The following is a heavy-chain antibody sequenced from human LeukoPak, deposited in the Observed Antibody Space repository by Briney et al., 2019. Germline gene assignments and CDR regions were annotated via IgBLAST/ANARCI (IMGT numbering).Heavy chain of an antibody. CDR2: ISSSSSYI. CDR1: GFTFSSYS. J-gene: IGHJ4*02. CDR3: ARRSSVGSGNYLEY. V-gene: IGHV3-21*01. Sequence: GGSLRLSCAASGFTFSSYSMNWVRQAPGKGLEWVSSISSSSSYIYYADSVKGRFTISRDNAKNSLFLQMNSLRVEDTAVYYCARRSSVGSGNYLEYWGQGTLVTVSS. D-gene: IGHD3-10*01.